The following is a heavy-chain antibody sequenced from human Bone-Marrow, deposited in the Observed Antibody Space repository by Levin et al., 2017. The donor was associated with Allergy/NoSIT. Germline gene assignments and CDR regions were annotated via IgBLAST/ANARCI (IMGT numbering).Heavy chain of an antibody. CDR1: GFIFSSNA. V-gene: IGHV3-23*01. Sequence: GGSLRLSCAASGFIFSSNAMSWVRQAPGKGLEWVSGFSTSGNTYYEDSVKGRFTISRDNSKNTLLLQMDSLRVEDTAIDYCAKRRSAGTADFDYWGQGTLVTVSS. CDR3: AKRRSAGTADFDY. D-gene: IGHD3-3*01. CDR2: FSTSGNT. J-gene: IGHJ4*02.